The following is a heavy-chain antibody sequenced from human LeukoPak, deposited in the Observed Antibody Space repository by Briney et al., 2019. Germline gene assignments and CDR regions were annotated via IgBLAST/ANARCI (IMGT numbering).Heavy chain of an antibody. J-gene: IGHJ4*02. V-gene: IGHV4-39*02. CDR3: ARDGPWKSDY. CDR2: ICSGGNL. CDR1: GGSVSSSYY. D-gene: IGHD1-1*01. Sequence: SETLSLTCAVSGGSVSSSYYWGWIRQPPGKGLEWIGSICSGGNLCSNPSLESRVTISVDSSRSHFFLHLTSATAADTAVYSCARDGPWKSDYWGQGTLVTVSS.